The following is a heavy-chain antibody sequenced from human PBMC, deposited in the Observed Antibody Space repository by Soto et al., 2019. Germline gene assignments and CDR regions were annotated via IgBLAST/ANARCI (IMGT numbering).Heavy chain of an antibody. CDR1: GFTFSSYE. V-gene: IGHV3-48*03. CDR3: AREDCSSTSCSQGQWYFDL. Sequence: GGSLRLSCAASGFTFSSYEMNWVRQAPGKGLEWVSYISSSGSTIYYADSVKGRFTISRDNAKNSLYLQMNSLRAEDTAVYYCAREDCSSTSCSQGQWYFDLWGRGTLVTVSS. J-gene: IGHJ2*01. CDR2: ISSSGSTI. D-gene: IGHD2-2*01.